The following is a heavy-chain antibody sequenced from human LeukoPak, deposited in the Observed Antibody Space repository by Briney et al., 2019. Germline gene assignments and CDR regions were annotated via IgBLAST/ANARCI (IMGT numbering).Heavy chain of an antibody. J-gene: IGHJ6*03. CDR3: ARARGWEPNYYYYYMDV. V-gene: IGHV3-33*01. CDR2: IWYDGSNK. Sequence: PGRSLRLSCAASGFIFSSYGMHWVRQAPGKGLEWVSLIWYDGSNKYYADSVKGRFTISRDNSKNTLYLQMNSLRAEDTAVYYCARARGWEPNYYYYYMDVWGKGTTVTVSS. CDR1: GFIFSSYG. D-gene: IGHD1-26*01.